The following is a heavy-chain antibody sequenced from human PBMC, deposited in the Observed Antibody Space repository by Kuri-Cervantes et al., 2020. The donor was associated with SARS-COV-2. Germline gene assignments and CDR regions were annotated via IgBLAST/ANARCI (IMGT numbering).Heavy chain of an antibody. CDR3: ARELGGGSV. CDR1: GVTFSSYI. Sequence: GEYLKISCAASGVTFSSYIMNWVRQAPGKGLEWVSSISSSSSYIYYADSVKGRFTISRDNAKNSLYLQMNSLRAEDTAVYYCARELGGGSVWGQGTLVTVSS. D-gene: IGHD2-15*01. CDR2: ISSSSSYI. J-gene: IGHJ4*02. V-gene: IGHV3-21*01.